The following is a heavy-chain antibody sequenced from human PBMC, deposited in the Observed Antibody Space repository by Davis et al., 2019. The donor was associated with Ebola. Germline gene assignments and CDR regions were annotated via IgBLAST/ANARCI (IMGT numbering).Heavy chain of an antibody. Sequence: GESLKISCAASGFTFSSYSMNWVRQAPGKGLEWVSSISSSRSYIYYADSVKGRFTISRANAKNSLYLQMNSLRAEDTAVYYCARDRVTITARQFDYWGQGTLVTVSS. CDR3: ARDRVTITARQFDY. J-gene: IGHJ4*02. CDR1: GFTFSSYS. V-gene: IGHV3-21*01. CDR2: ISSSRSYI. D-gene: IGHD6-6*01.